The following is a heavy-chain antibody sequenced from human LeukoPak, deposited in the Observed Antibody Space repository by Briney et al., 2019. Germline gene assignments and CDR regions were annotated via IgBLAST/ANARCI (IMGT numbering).Heavy chain of an antibody. Sequence: SETLSLTCAVYGGSFSGYYWSWIRQPPGKGLEWIGYIYYSGSTNYNPSLKSRVTISVDTSKNQFSLKLSSVTAADTAVYYCAREALGLVGATRYFDYWGQGTLVTVSS. J-gene: IGHJ4*02. CDR3: AREALGLVGATRYFDY. D-gene: IGHD1-26*01. CDR1: GGSFSGYY. CDR2: IYYSGST. V-gene: IGHV4-59*01.